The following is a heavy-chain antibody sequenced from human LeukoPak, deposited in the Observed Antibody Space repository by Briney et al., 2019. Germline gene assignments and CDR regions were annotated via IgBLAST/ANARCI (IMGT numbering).Heavy chain of an antibody. J-gene: IGHJ4*02. V-gene: IGHV4-4*02. CDR2: IYHSGST. CDR1: GDSISSSNW. D-gene: IGHD3-10*01. Sequence: SGTLSLTCAVSGDSISSSNWWTWVRQPPGKGLEWIGEIYHSGSTNYNPSLKSRVTISVDTSKNQFSLKLSSVTAADTAVYYCARSPGFGELYDWGQGTLVTVSS. CDR3: ARSPGFGELYD.